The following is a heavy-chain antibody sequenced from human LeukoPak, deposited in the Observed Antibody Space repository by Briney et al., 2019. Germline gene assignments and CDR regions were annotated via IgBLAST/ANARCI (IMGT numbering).Heavy chain of an antibody. V-gene: IGHV4-59*01. D-gene: IGHD1-26*01. CDR2: IYYSGST. J-gene: IGHJ4*02. CDR1: GGSISSYY. CDR3: ARARAQWELL. Sequence: PSETLSLTCTVSGGSISSYYWSWIRQPPGKGLEWIGYIYYSGSTNYNPSLKSRVTISVDTSKNQFSLKLSSVTAADTAVYYCARARAQWELLWGQGTLVTVSS.